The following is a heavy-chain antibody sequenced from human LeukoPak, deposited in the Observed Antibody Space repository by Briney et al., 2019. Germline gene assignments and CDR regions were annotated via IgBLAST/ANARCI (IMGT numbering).Heavy chain of an antibody. CDR2: IYPGDSDT. V-gene: IGHV5-51*01. CDR3: ARPNYYDSSGPFYYFDY. CDR1: GYSFTSYW. D-gene: IGHD3-22*01. Sequence: GEPLKISCKGSGYSFTSYWIGWVRQMPGKGLEWMGIIYPGDSDTRYSPSFQGRVTISADKSISTAYLQWSSLKASDTAMYYCARPNYYDSSGPFYYFDYWGQGTLVTVSS. J-gene: IGHJ4*02.